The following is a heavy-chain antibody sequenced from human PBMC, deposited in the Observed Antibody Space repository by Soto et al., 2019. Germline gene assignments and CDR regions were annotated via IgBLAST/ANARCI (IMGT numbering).Heavy chain of an antibody. CDR1: GFTFSSYW. CDR3: ARDRRTGFYYYYYGMDV. V-gene: IGHV3-7*01. CDR2: IKQDGSEK. Sequence: EVQLVESGGGLVQPGGSLRLSCAASGFTFSSYWMSWVRQAPGKGLEWVANIKQDGSEKYYVDSVKGRFTISRDNAKNSLYLQMNSLRAEDTAVYYCARDRRTGFYYYYYGMDVGGQGTTVTVSS. D-gene: IGHD3-9*01. J-gene: IGHJ6*02.